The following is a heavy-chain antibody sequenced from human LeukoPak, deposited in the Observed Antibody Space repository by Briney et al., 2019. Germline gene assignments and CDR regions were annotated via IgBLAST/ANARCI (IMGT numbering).Heavy chain of an antibody. CDR1: GFALSTSGVG. CDR3: AHRPESGSFFDY. Sequence: SGPTLVNPTQTLTLTCTFSGFALSTSGVGVGWIRQPPGKALEGLALIYWDDDKRYSPSLKSRLTITKDNSKNQVVLTMTNMDPVDTATYYCAHRPESGSFFDYWGQGTLVTASS. J-gene: IGHJ4*02. D-gene: IGHD1-26*01. CDR2: IYWDDDK. V-gene: IGHV2-5*02.